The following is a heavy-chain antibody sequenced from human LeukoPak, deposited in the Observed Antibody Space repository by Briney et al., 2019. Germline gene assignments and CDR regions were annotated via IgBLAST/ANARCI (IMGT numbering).Heavy chain of an antibody. V-gene: IGHV1-2*06. CDR3: ARPPHGRIQLWSK. Sequence: ASVKVSCKASGYTFTGYYMHWVRQAPGQGLEWMGRINPNSGGTNYAQKFQGRVTMTRDTSISTAYMELSRLRSDDTAVYYCARPPHGRIQLWSKWGQGTLVTVSS. CDR2: INPNSGGT. J-gene: IGHJ4*02. CDR1: GYTFTGYY. D-gene: IGHD5-18*01.